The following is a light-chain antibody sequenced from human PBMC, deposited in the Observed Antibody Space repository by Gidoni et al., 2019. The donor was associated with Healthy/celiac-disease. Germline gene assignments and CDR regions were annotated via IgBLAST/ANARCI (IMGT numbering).Light chain of an antibody. J-gene: IGKJ2*01. V-gene: IGKV1-33*01. Sequence: DIQMTQSPSSLSASVGDRVTITCQASQNISNCLSWYQQKPGKAPRLLIYDAFNLETEVPSSFSGSGSGTDFTFTISSMQPEDIATYYCQQYDYLPYTFGQGTKLDIK. CDR3: QQYDYLPYT. CDR2: DAF. CDR1: QNISNC.